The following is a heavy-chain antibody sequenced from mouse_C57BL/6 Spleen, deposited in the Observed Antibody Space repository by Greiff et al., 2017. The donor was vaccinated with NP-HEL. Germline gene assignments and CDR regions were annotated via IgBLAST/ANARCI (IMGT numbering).Heavy chain of an antibody. V-gene: IGHV14-2*01. J-gene: IGHJ1*03. CDR1: GFNIKDYC. Sequence: EVQRVESGAELVKPGASVKLSCTASGFNIKDYCMHWVKQRTEQGLEWIGRIDPEDGETKYAPKFQGKATITADTSSNTAYLQLSSLTSEDTAVYYCARITTVVGYFDVWGTGTTVTVSS. CDR3: ARITTVVGYFDV. CDR2: IDPEDGET. D-gene: IGHD1-1*01.